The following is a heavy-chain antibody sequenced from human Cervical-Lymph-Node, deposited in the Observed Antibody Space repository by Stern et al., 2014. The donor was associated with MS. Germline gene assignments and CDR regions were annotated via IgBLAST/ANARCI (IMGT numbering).Heavy chain of an antibody. CDR2: SYYSGST. CDR3: ARGATQAFDP. V-gene: IGHV4-59*01. Sequence: QVQLQESGPGLVKPSETLSLTCTVSGGSISSYYWRWIRQPPGKGLEWIGYSYYSGSTNYNPSRKSRVTISVDTSKNQFSLKLSSVTAADTAVYYCARGATQAFDPWGQGTLVTVSS. CDR1: GGSISSYY. J-gene: IGHJ5*02.